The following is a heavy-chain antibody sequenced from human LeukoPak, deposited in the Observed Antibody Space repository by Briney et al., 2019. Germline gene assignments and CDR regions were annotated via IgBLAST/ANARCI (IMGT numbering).Heavy chain of an antibody. CDR2: ISSSSSYI. V-gene: IGHV3-21*04. D-gene: IGHD6-19*01. Sequence: PGGSLRLSCAASGFTFSSYSMNWVRQAPGKGLEWVSSISSSSSYIYYADSVKGRFTISRDNAKNSLYLQMNSLRADDTAVYYCAKDKQWLAPGAFDIWGQGTMVTVSS. CDR1: GFTFSSYS. J-gene: IGHJ3*02. CDR3: AKDKQWLAPGAFDI.